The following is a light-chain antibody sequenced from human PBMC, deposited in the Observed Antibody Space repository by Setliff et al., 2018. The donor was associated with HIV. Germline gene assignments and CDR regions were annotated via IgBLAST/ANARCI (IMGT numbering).Light chain of an antibody. Sequence: QSVLTQPASVSGSPGQSITISCTGTSSDVGGYNFVCWYQQHPGKAPKLMIYDVNERPSGVSNRFSGSKSGNTASLTISGLQAEDEADYYCSSFTSSTTYGFGTGTKVTVL. V-gene: IGLV2-14*03. CDR2: DVN. J-gene: IGLJ1*01. CDR1: SSDVGGYNF. CDR3: SSFTSSTTYG.